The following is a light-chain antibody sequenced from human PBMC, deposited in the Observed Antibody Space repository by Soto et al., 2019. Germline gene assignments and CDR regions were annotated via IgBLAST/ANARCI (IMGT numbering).Light chain of an antibody. J-gene: IGKJ1*01. CDR3: QQYNNWPPWT. CDR1: QSVSSN. Sequence: EIVMTQSPATLSVSPGERATLSCRASQSVSSNLAWYQQKPGQAPRLLIYGASTRATGIPARFSGSGSGTEFTLPISSLQSEDLAVYYCQQYNNWPPWTVGQGTKVEI. V-gene: IGKV3-15*01. CDR2: GAS.